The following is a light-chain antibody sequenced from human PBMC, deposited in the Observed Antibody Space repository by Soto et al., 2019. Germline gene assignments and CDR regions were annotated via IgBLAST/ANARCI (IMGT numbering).Light chain of an antibody. V-gene: IGKV1-27*01. CDR3: QQYGSSGT. CDR2: TAS. J-gene: IGKJ1*01. Sequence: DIQMTQSPSSLSASVGDRVTITCRASQGISNYLAWYQQKPGKVPKVLIYTASTLQSGVPSRFSGSGSGTDFTLTISSLQPEDVAVYYCQQYGSSGTFGQGNKV. CDR1: QGISNY.